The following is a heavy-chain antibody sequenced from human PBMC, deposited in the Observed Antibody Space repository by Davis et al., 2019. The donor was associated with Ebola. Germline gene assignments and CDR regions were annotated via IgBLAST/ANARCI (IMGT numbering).Heavy chain of an antibody. V-gene: IGHV3-11*01. CDR3: ARAAVSASKSWFDP. CDR1: DFTVSDNY. Sequence: GESLKISCTASDFTVSDNYMSWVRQAPGKGLEWVSYISGTSRTIYYADSVKGRFTISRDNAKNSLFLQMNSLGAEDTAVYYCARAAVSASKSWFDPWGQGTLVTVSS. J-gene: IGHJ5*02. CDR2: ISGTSRTI. D-gene: IGHD2-2*01.